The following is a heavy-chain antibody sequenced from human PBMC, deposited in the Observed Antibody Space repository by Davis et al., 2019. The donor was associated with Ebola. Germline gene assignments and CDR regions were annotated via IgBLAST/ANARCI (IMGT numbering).Heavy chain of an antibody. D-gene: IGHD3-22*01. CDR3: ARATYHGDINGYSYYFDS. CDR1: SGSISSSSYY. CDR2: IYYSGST. V-gene: IGHV4-39*01. Sequence: GSLRLSCTVSSGSISSSSYYWGWIRQPPGKGLEWIANIYYSGSTQYNPSLKSRVTISVDTSKNQFSLKLTSVTAADTAVYFCARATYHGDINGYSYYFDSWGQGALVIVSS. J-gene: IGHJ4*02.